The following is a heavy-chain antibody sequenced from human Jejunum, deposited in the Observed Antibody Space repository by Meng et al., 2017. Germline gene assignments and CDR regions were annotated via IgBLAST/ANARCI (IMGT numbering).Heavy chain of an antibody. Sequence: QLQLQESGPGLGKPSETRSLTCPLSGGSINSGSYFWGWVRQSPGKGLEWIGNIHYSGATYSNPSLKSRATISIDTSKNQFSLRLTSVTAADTAVYYCVREKRRTYYFDYWGQGTLVTVSS. CDR2: IHYSGAT. J-gene: IGHJ4*02. CDR1: GGSINSGSYF. CDR3: VREKRRTYYFDY. D-gene: IGHD3-16*01. V-gene: IGHV4-39*07.